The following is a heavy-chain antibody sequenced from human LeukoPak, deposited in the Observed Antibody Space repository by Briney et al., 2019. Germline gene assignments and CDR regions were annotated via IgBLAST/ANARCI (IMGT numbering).Heavy chain of an antibody. CDR1: GYTFTKYG. CDR2: ISTHKGNT. CDR3: ARVVYHAYDV. Sequence: ASVKVSCKASGYTFTKYGLSWVRQAPGQGLEWMGWISTHKGNTNYGQKFQGRVTMTTDTSTSTAYMEVRSLRSDDTAVYYCARVVYHAYDVWGQGTMVTVSS. V-gene: IGHV1-18*01. D-gene: IGHD3-16*02. J-gene: IGHJ3*01.